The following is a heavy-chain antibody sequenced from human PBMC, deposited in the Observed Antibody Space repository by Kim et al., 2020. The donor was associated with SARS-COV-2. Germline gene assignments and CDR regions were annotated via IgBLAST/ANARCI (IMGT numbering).Heavy chain of an antibody. Sequence: DSVKGRFTSSRDNSKNTLFLQMNSLRAEDTAVYYCAKDWSSSSSYYGMDVWGQGTTVTVSS. V-gene: IGHV3-30*02. J-gene: IGHJ6*02. D-gene: IGHD6-6*01. CDR3: AKDWSSSSSYYGMDV.